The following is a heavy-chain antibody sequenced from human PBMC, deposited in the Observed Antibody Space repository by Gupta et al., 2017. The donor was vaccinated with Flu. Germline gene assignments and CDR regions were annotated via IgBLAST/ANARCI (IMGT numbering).Heavy chain of an antibody. V-gene: IGHV3-21*01. D-gene: IGHD5-18*01. CDR1: FSSYS. Sequence: FSSYSMNWVRQAPGKGLEWVSSISSSSSYIYYADSVRGRFTISRDNAKNSLYLQMNSLRVEDTAVYYCARDWQATVTALDYWGQGTLVTVSS. CDR3: ARDWQATVTALDY. CDR2: ISSSSSYI. J-gene: IGHJ4*02.